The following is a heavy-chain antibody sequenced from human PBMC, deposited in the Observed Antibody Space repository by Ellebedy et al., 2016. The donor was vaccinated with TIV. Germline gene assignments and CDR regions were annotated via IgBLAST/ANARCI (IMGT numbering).Heavy chain of an antibody. Sequence: PGGSLRLSCAASGFTFSSYSMNWVRQAPGKGLEWVSYISSSSSTIYYADSVKGRFTISRDNAKNSLYLQMNSLRAEDTAVYYCARDGFAEPYSSSWYWSNPKQYNFDYWGQGTLVTVSS. D-gene: IGHD6-13*01. J-gene: IGHJ4*02. CDR2: ISSSSSTI. CDR1: GFTFSSYS. V-gene: IGHV3-48*01. CDR3: ARDGFAEPYSSSWYWSNPKQYNFDY.